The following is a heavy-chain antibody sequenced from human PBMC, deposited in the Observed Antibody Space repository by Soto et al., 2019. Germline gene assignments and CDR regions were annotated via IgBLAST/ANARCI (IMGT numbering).Heavy chain of an antibody. J-gene: IGHJ4*02. CDR1: GGSISSGPSY. D-gene: IGHD3-22*01. CDR2: IYYLGNT. CDR3: AGLYPYESSGYRLNY. V-gene: IGHV4-39*01. Sequence: SETLSLTCTVSGGSISSGPSYWGWIRQPPGQGLEWVGSIYYLGNTYYNSSLGSRVVISVDKSKNQFSLKLSSVTAADTAVYYCAGLYPYESSGYRLNYWGQGTQVTVSS.